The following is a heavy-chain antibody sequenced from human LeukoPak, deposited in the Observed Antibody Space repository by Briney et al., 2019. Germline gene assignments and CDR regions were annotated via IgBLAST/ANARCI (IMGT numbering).Heavy chain of an antibody. V-gene: IGHV3-23*02. CDR3: VKSTYWSNPYFFDY. J-gene: IGHJ4*02. CDR1: GFTFSTSA. CDR2: ISGSGAST. Sequence: GGSLRLSCAASGFTFSTSAMSWVRQAPGKGLEWVSGISGSGASTYYVDSVKGRFTISRDNPKNTVYLRMNSLRAEDTATYYCVKSTYWSNPYFFDYWGQGTLVTVSS. D-gene: IGHD2-2*01.